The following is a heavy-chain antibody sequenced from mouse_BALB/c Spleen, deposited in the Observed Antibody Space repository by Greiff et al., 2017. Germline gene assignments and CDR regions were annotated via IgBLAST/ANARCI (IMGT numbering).Heavy chain of an antibody. J-gene: IGHJ3*01. CDR2: ISYDGSN. V-gene: IGHV3-6*02. Sequence: EVKLMESGPGLVKPSQSLSLTCSVTGYSITSGYYWNWIRQFPGNKLEWMGYISYDGSNNYNPSLKNRISITRDTSKNQFFLKLNSVTTEDTATYYCAREGAYYRYDVWFAYWGQGTLVTVSA. CDR3: AREGAYYRYDVWFAY. D-gene: IGHD2-14*01. CDR1: GYSITSGYY.